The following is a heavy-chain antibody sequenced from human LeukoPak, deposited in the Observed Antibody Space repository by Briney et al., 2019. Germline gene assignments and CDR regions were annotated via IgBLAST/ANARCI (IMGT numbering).Heavy chain of an antibody. V-gene: IGHV3-21*01. D-gene: IGHD2-2*01. CDR2: ISSSRTYI. Sequence: GGSLRLSCAASGFSFNDYTMNWVRQAPGKGLEWVSSISSSRTYIYYADSVKGRFTISRDNAKNSLYLQMNSLRAEDTAVYYCAREDCSSTSCYDPSVSDYWGQGTLVTVSS. CDR3: AREDCSSTSCYDPSVSDY. CDR1: GFSFNDYT. J-gene: IGHJ4*02.